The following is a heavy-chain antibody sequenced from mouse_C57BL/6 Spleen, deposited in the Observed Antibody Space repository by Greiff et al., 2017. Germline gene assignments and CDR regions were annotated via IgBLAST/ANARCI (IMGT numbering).Heavy chain of an antibody. CDR1: GYTFTDYE. CDR3: TIYGNFAY. J-gene: IGHJ3*01. CDR2: IDPETGGT. Sequence: QVHVKQSGAELVRPGASVTLSCKASGYTFTDYEMHWVKQTPVHGLEWIGAIDPETGGTAYNQKFKGKAILTADKSSSTAYMELRSLTSEDSAVYYCTIYGNFAYWGQGTLVTVSA. V-gene: IGHV1-15*01. D-gene: IGHD2-1*01.